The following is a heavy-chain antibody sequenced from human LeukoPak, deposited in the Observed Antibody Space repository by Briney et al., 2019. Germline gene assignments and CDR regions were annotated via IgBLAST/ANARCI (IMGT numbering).Heavy chain of an antibody. CDR1: GFTFSSYS. J-gene: IGHJ4*02. V-gene: IGHV3-21*01. D-gene: IGHD6-13*01. CDR2: ISSGSTYI. Sequence: GGSLRLSCRVSGFTFSSYSMNWVRQAPGKGLAWVSSISSGSTYIYSADSVKGRFTISRDNAKNSLYLQMNSLTAEDTAVYYCARGVSSSWTDFDYWGQGTLVTVSS. CDR3: ARGVSSSWTDFDY.